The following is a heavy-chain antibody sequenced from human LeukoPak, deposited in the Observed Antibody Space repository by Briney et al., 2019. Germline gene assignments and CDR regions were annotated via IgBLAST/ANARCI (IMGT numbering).Heavy chain of an antibody. J-gene: IGHJ4*02. CDR1: GFSVYSNY. Sequence: GGSLRLSCAASGFSVYSNYMTWVRQAPGKGLEWVSVIYAGTNTYYADSVKGRFTISRDNSKNTLYLQMNSLRAEDTAVYYCARTYYYDSSGGDYFDYWGQGTLVTVSS. D-gene: IGHD3-22*01. CDR3: ARTYYYDSSGGDYFDY. CDR2: IYAGTNT. V-gene: IGHV3-53*01.